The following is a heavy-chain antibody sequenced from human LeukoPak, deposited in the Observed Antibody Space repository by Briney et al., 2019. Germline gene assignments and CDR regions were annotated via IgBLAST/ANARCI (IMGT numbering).Heavy chain of an antibody. CDR2: IYSGDIT. J-gene: IGHJ4*02. CDR1: GFTVNNNY. D-gene: IGHD5-18*01. Sequence: GGSLRLSWAASGFTVNNNYMSWVRQAPGKGLEWVSVIYSGDITYYADSVKGRFTISRDNSKNTLYLQMNSLRAEDTAVYYCARGSGYNYGFPDYWGQGTLVTVSS. CDR3: ARGSGYNYGFPDY. V-gene: IGHV3-53*01.